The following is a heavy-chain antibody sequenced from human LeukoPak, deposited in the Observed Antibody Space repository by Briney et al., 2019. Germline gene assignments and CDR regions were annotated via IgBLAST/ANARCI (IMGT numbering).Heavy chain of an antibody. Sequence: GGSLRLSCAASGFTFDDYAMHWVRQAPGKGLEWVSGISWNSGSIGYADSVKGRFTISRDNAKNTLYLEMNSLRAEDTAVYYCARAADGGYSPVDYWGQGTLVTVSS. J-gene: IGHJ4*02. CDR3: ARAADGGYSPVDY. CDR2: ISWNSGSI. V-gene: IGHV3-9*01. D-gene: IGHD4-23*01. CDR1: GFTFDDYA.